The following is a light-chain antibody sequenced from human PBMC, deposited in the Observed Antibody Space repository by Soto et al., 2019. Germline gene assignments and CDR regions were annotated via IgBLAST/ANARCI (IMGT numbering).Light chain of an antibody. Sequence: QSALTQPASVSGSPGQSITISCTGTSSDVGGYNYVSWYQQHPGKAPKLMIYDVSNRPSGVSNRFSVSKSGNTASLTISGLQAEDEDDYYCSSYTSSSTPVVFGGGTKLTVL. J-gene: IGLJ2*01. CDR3: SSYTSSSTPVV. CDR2: DVS. CDR1: SSDVGGYNY. V-gene: IGLV2-14*01.